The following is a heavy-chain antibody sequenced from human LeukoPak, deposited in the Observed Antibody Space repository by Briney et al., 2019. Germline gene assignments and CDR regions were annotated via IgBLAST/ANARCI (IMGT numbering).Heavy chain of an antibody. V-gene: IGHV1-18*01. CDR2: ISPNDGNT. CDR1: SYSFTSYG. D-gene: IGHD2-2*02. CDR3: ARGRYCSSTSCYTPTIPRFDP. Sequence: ASVKVSCKASSYSFTSYGIIWVRQAPGQGLEWMGWISPNDGNTIYVQKLQGRVTMTTDTSTSTAYMDLRSLRSDDTAVYYCARGRYCSSTSCYTPTIPRFDPWGQGTLVTVSS. J-gene: IGHJ5*02.